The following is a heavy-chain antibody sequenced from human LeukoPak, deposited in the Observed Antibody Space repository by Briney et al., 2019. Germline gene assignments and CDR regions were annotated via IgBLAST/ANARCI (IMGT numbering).Heavy chain of an antibody. Sequence: GGSLRLSCAASGFTFSRSAMHWVRQAPGKGLEWVAIISYDGGNKYYADSVKGRFTISRDNSKNTLYLQMNSLRAEDTAVYYCARPEDYWGQGTLVTVSS. CDR1: GFTFSRSA. CDR3: ARPEDY. CDR2: ISYDGGNK. V-gene: IGHV3-30*04. J-gene: IGHJ4*02.